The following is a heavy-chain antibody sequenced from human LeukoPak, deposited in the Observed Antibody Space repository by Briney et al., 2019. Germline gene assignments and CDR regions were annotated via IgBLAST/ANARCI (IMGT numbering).Heavy chain of an antibody. J-gene: IGHJ4*02. Sequence: GGSLRLSCAASGFTFSTYVMSWVRQAPGKGLEWVSRISGSGDSTYYADSVKGRLTITRDTSKSTLYLQVNSLRAEDTAVYFCAKGTGYNSGWYDYWGQGTLVTVSS. CDR3: AKGTGYNSGWYDY. CDR2: ISGSGDST. CDR1: GFTFSTYV. D-gene: IGHD6-19*01. V-gene: IGHV3-23*01.